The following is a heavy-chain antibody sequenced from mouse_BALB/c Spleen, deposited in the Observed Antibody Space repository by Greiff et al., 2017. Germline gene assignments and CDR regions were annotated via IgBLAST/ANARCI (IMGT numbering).Heavy chain of an antibody. CDR2: IDPETGGT. V-gene: IGHV1-15*01. Sequence: QVQLQQSGAELVRPGASVTLSCKASGYTFTDYEMHWVKQTPVHGLEWIGAIDPETGGTAYNQKFKGKATLTADKSSSTAYMELRSLTSEDSAVYYCTRQRLQYGNSAYWGQGTLVTVSA. CDR1: GYTFTDYE. CDR3: TRQRLQYGNSAY. J-gene: IGHJ3*01. D-gene: IGHD2-10*02.